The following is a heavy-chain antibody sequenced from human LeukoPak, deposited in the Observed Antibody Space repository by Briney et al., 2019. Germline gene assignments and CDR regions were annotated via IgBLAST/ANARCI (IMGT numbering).Heavy chain of an antibody. CDR1: GFTFDDYT. CDR2: VSWDGYTT. Sequence: PGGSLRLSCAASGFTFDDYTMHWVRQGPGGGLEWVSLVSWDGYTTFYADSVKGRFTISRGNNKNSIYLRMDSLRSEDTAFYYCVRSPGYSREELDYWGPGTLVTVSS. D-gene: IGHD6-13*01. V-gene: IGHV3-43*01. CDR3: VRSPGYSREELDY. J-gene: IGHJ4*02.